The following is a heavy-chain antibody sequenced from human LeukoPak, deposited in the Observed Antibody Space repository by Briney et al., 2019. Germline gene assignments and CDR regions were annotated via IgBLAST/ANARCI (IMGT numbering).Heavy chain of an antibody. CDR2: IYYSGST. D-gene: IGHD3-22*01. J-gene: IGHJ4*02. CDR1: GGSISSGGYF. Sequence: SETLSLTCTVSGGSISSGGYFWSWIRQPPGKGLEWIGYIYYSGSTYYNPSLKSRVNISVDTSKNRFSLNLSSVTAADTAVYYCARDALKSSGYYPYYFDYWGQGTLVTVSS. V-gene: IGHV4-31*03. CDR3: ARDALKSSGYYPYYFDY.